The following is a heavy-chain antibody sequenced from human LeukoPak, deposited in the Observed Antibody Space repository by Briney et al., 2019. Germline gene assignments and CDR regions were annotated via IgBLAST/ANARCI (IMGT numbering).Heavy chain of an antibody. J-gene: IGHJ4*02. CDR1: GFSLSTSGVG. CDR2: IYWDDDK. CDR3: AHRLELQANSYNFDY. Sequence: SGPTLVKPTQTLTLTCTFSGFSLSTSGVGVGWIRQPPGKALEWLALIYWDDDKRYSPSLKSRLTITKDTSKNQVVLTMTNMDPVDTATYYCAHRLELQANSYNFDYWGQGTLVTVSS. V-gene: IGHV2-5*02. D-gene: IGHD4/OR15-4a*01.